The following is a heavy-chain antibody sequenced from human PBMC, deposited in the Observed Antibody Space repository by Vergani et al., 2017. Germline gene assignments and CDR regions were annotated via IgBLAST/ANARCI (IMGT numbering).Heavy chain of an antibody. V-gene: IGHV4-59*01. Sequence: QVQLQESGPGLVKPSETLSLTCTVSGGSISSYYWSWIRQPPGKGLEWIGYIYYSGSTNYNPSLKSRVTISVDTSKNQFSLKLSSVTAADTAVYYCARGGWGTVTTFFHYGMDVWGQGTTPPSP. CDR2: IYYSGST. D-gene: IGHD4-17*01. CDR3: ARGGWGTVTTFFHYGMDV. J-gene: IGHJ6*02. CDR1: GGSISSYY.